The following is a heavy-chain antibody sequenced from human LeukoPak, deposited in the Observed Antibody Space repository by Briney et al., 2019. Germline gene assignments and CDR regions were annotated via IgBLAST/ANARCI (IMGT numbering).Heavy chain of an antibody. CDR2: TYYRSQWYY. J-gene: IGHJ4*02. V-gene: IGHV6-1*01. CDR1: VDSVSSNIAT. CDR3: ARERSSWYYLDY. Sequence: SQTLSLTRVISVDSVSSNIATGNSIRQPRSRRLEWLGRTYYRSQWYYDYAVSVRSRITINPDTSKNQFSLQLSSVTPEDTAVYFCARERSSWYYLDYWGQGMLVTVSS. D-gene: IGHD6-13*01.